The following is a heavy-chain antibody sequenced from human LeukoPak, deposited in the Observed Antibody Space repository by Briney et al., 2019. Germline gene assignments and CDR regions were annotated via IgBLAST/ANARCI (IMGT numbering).Heavy chain of an antibody. CDR2: IYYSGST. Sequence: SETLSLTCTVSGGSISSSSYYWGWIRQPPGKGLEWIGSIYYSGSTYYNPSLKSRVTISVDTSKNQFSLKLSSVTAADTAVHYCARHLRIAGADFDYWGQGTLVTVSS. CDR1: GGSISSSSYY. V-gene: IGHV4-39*01. CDR3: ARHLRIAGADFDY. D-gene: IGHD1-26*01. J-gene: IGHJ4*02.